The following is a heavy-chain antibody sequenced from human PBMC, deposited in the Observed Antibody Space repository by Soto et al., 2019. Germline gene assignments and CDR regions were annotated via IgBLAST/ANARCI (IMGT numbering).Heavy chain of an antibody. V-gene: IGHV3-21*01. CDR2: ISSSSSYI. D-gene: IGHD3-3*01. CDR3: ARDTILYRMDV. Sequence: GGSLRLSCAASGFTFSSYSMNWVRQAPGKGLEWVSSISSSSSYIYYADSVKGRFTISRDNAKNSLYLQMNSLRAEDTAVYYCARDTILYRMDVWGQGTTVTVYS. J-gene: IGHJ6*02. CDR1: GFTFSSYS.